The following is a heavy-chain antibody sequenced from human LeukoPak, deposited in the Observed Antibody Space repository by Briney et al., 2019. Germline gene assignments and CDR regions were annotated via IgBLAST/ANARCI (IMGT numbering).Heavy chain of an antibody. CDR1: GYTFPSYF. J-gene: IGHJ4*02. V-gene: IGHV1-46*01. Sequence: ASVKVSCKASGYTFPSYFMHWVRQAPGQGLEWMGIINPTGGSTTYAQKFQGRVTMTRDTSTSTVYMELSSLRSDDTAVYYCARGRDGYNQRGSFDYWGQGTLVTVSS. D-gene: IGHD5-24*01. CDR3: ARGRDGYNQRGSFDY. CDR2: INPTGGST.